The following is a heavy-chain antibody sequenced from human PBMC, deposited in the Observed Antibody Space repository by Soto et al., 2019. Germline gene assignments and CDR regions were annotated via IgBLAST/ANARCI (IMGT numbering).Heavy chain of an antibody. CDR1: SGSISSSNW. Sequence: SETLSLTCAVSSGSISSSNWWCWVRQPPGKGLEWIGEIYHSGSTNYNPSLKSRVTISVDKYKNQFSLKLSSVTAADTAEYYVARSGSSTASIYYYYGMDVWGQGTTVTVSS. CDR2: IYHSGST. CDR3: ARSGSSTASIYYYYGMDV. V-gene: IGHV4-4*02. D-gene: IGHD2-2*01. J-gene: IGHJ6*02.